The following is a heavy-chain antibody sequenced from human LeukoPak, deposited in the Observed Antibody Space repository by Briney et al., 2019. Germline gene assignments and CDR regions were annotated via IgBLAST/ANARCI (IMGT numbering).Heavy chain of an antibody. CDR2: ISACNGNT. V-gene: IGHV1-18*01. Sequence: ASVKVSCKASGYTFTSYGISWVRQAPGQGLEWMGWISACNGNTNYAQKLQGRVTMTTDTSTSTAYMELRSLRSDDTAVYYCARAWGYDSSGYYRAHDAFDIWGQGTMVTVSS. D-gene: IGHD3-22*01. J-gene: IGHJ3*02. CDR1: GYTFTSYG. CDR3: ARAWGYDSSGYYRAHDAFDI.